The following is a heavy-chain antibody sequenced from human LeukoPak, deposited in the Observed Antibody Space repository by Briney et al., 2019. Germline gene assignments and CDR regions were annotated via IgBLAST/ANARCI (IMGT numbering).Heavy chain of an antibody. CDR1: GGSISSGGYS. V-gene: IGHV4-30-2*01. D-gene: IGHD5-18*01. CDR3: AREGYSYGCVGFQCPYFDY. Sequence: SETLSLTCAVSGGSISSGGYSWSWIRQPPGKGLEWIGYIYHSGSTYYNPSLKSRVTISVDRSKNQFSLKLSSVTAADTAVYYCAREGYSYGCVGFQCPYFDYWGQGTLVTVSS. CDR2: IYHSGST. J-gene: IGHJ4*02.